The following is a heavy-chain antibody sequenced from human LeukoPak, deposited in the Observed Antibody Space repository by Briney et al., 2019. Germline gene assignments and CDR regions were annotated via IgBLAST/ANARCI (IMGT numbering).Heavy chain of an antibody. V-gene: IGHV3-11*01. Sequence: KSGGSLRLSCAASGFTFSDYYMSWIRQAPGKGLEWLSYISRSGSSIHYADSVKGRFTISRDNAKNSLYLQMNSLRAEDTAVYYCARDFRDRSMPIAFWGQGTLVTVSS. CDR1: GFTFSDYY. J-gene: IGHJ4*02. CDR3: ARDFRDRSMPIAF. D-gene: IGHD2/OR15-2a*01. CDR2: ISRSGSSI.